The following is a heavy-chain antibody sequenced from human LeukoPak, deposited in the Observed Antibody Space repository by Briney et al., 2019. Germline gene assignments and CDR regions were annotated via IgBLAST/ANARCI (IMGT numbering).Heavy chain of an antibody. D-gene: IGHD3-10*01. CDR1: GFTFSNYG. CDR3: AGNYGPYYFDY. Sequence: RGGSLRLSCAASGFTFSNYGMHWVRQAQGKGLEWVAVIWYDGSKKYYADSVKGRFTISRDNSKNTLYLQMNSLRAEDTAVYYCAGNYGPYYFDYWGQGTLVTVSS. V-gene: IGHV3-33*01. J-gene: IGHJ4*02. CDR2: IWYDGSKK.